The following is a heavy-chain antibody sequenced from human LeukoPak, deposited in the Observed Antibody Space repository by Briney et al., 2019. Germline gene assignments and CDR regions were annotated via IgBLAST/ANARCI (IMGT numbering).Heavy chain of an antibody. J-gene: IGHJ4*02. Sequence: PGGSLRLSCAASGFPFSGYWMIWVRQATGKGLEWVANIKQDGSEKYYVDSVKGRFTISRDNAKNSLYLQMNSLRAEDTAVYYCAREYSSGLFDHWGQGTLVTVSS. V-gene: IGHV3-7*03. CDR3: AREYSSGLFDH. D-gene: IGHD6-19*01. CDR2: IKQDGSEK. CDR1: GFPFSGYW.